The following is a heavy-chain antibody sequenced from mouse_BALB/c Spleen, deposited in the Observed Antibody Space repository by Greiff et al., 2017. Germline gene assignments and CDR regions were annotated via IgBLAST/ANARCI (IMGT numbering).Heavy chain of an antibody. CDR1: GYTFTSYW. J-gene: IGHJ4*01. D-gene: IGHD2-2*01. V-gene: IGHV1S81*02. Sequence: QVQLQQSGAELVKPGASVKLSCKASGYTFTSYWMHWVKQRPGQGLEWIGEINPSNGRTNYNEKFKSKATLTVDKSSSTAYMQLSSLTSEDSAVYYCASGGLRQNYYAMDYWGQGTSVTVSS. CDR3: ASGGLRQNYYAMDY. CDR2: INPSNGRT.